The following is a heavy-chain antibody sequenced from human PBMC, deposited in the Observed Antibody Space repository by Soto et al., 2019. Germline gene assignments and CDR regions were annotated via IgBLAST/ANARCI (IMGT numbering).Heavy chain of an antibody. V-gene: IGHV1-69*13. CDR2: IIPIFGTA. CDR1: GGTFSSYA. CDR3: ASSGGYCSSTSCYKEFYHYGMDV. J-gene: IGHJ6*02. Sequence: ASVKVSCKASGGTFSSYAISWVRQAPGQGLEWMGGIIPIFGTANYAQKFQGRVTITADESTSTAYMELSSLRSEDTAVYYCASSGGYCSSTSCYKEFYHYGMDVWGQGTTVTVSS. D-gene: IGHD2-2*02.